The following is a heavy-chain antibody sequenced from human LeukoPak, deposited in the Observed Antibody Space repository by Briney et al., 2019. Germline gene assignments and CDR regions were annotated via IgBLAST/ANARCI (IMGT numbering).Heavy chain of an antibody. Sequence: GESLKISCKGSGYTFTNYWIGWVRQMPGKGLEWMGIIHPGDSDTRYSPSFQGQVTISADKSISTAYLQWTGLKASDTAMYYCGRRGYDIGGLDIWGQGTMVTVFS. CDR3: GRRGYDIGGLDI. CDR1: GYTFTNYW. D-gene: IGHD3-9*01. J-gene: IGHJ3*02. CDR2: IHPGDSDT. V-gene: IGHV5-51*01.